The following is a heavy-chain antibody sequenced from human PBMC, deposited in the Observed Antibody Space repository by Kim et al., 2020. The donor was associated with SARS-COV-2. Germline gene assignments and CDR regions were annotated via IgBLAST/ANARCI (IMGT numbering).Heavy chain of an antibody. D-gene: IGHD3-22*01. CDR3: TRAHDSSGYPSPYFDY. J-gene: IGHJ4*02. V-gene: IGHV3-49*02. Sequence: SVKGRCTISRDDSKSIAYLQMNSLKTEDTAVYYCTRAHDSSGYPSPYFDYWGQGTLVTVSS.